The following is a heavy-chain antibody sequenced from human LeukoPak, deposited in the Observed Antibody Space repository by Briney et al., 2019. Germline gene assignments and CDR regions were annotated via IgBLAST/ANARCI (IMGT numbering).Heavy chain of an antibody. CDR2: INPSGGST. V-gene: IGHV1-46*01. CDR3: AREVGYSSSWTPVDY. CDR1: VYTFTSYY. D-gene: IGHD6-13*01. J-gene: IGHJ4*02. Sequence: ASVNVSFKSSVYTFTSYYMHWVRQAPGQGLEWMGIINPSGGSTSYAQKFQGRVTMTRDMSTSTVYMELSSLRSQDTAVYYCAREVGYSSSWTPVDYWGQGTLVTVSS.